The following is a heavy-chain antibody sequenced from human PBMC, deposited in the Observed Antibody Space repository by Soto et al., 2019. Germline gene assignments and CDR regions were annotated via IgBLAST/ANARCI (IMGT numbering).Heavy chain of an antibody. CDR3: ARDTHGFAFDI. CDR2: ISYDGSNK. Sequence: QVQLVESGGGVVQPGRSLRLSCAASGFTFSSYAMHWVRQAPGKGLEWVAVISYDGSNKYYADSVKGRFTISRDNSKNTLYLQMNSLRAEDTAVYYCARDTHGFAFDIWGQGTIVTVSS. D-gene: IGHD2-8*01. CDR1: GFTFSSYA. V-gene: IGHV3-30-3*01. J-gene: IGHJ3*02.